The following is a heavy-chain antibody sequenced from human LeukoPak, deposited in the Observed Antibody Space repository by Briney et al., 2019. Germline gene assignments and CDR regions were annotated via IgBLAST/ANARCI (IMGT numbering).Heavy chain of an antibody. Sequence: SETLSLTCTVSGGSLRSYYWSWIRPPPGKGLEWIGYIYYTGSTNYNPSLKSRVTISVDTSKNQLSLRLSSVTAADTAVYYCASYYDSTGTFDYWGQGTLVTVSS. J-gene: IGHJ4*02. CDR2: IYYTGST. D-gene: IGHD3-22*01. CDR1: GGSLRSYY. CDR3: ASYYDSTGTFDY. V-gene: IGHV4-59*01.